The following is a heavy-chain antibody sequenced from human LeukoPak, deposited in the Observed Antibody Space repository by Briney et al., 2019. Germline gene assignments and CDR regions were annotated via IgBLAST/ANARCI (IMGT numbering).Heavy chain of an antibody. D-gene: IGHD3-10*01. V-gene: IGHV1-2*02. CDR3: ARVTMVRGVIDVDYYYGMDV. Sequence: ASVKVSCKASGYTFTGYYMHWVRPAPGQGLEWMGWINPNSGGTNYAQKFQGRVTMTRDTSISTAYMELSRLRSDDTAVYYCARVTMVRGVIDVDYYYGMDVWGQGTTVTVSS. J-gene: IGHJ6*02. CDR2: INPNSGGT. CDR1: GYTFTGYY.